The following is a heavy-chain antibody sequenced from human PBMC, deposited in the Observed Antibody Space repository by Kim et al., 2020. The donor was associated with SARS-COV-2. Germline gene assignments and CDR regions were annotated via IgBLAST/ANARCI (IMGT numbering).Heavy chain of an antibody. D-gene: IGHD3-9*01. J-gene: IGHJ4*02. V-gene: IGHV3-15*01. Sequence: GGSLRLSCAASGFTFSNAWMSWVRQAPGKGLEWVGRIKSKTDGGTTDYAAPVKGRFTISRDDSKNTLYLQMNSLKTEDTAVYYCTTPPMLRYFDWLPHRWGQGTLVTVSS. CDR3: TTPPMLRYFDWLPHR. CDR2: IKSKTDGGTT. CDR1: GFTFSNAW.